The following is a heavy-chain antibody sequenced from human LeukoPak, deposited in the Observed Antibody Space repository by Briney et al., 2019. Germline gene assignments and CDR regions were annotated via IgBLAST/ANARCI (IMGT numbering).Heavy chain of an antibody. J-gene: IGHJ6*02. Sequence: QPGRSLRLSCAASGFTFDDYAMHWVRQAPGKGLEWVSGISWNSGSIGYADSVKGRLTISRDNAKNSLYLQMNSLRAEDTALYYCAKELTGTYYYYGMDVWGQGTTVTVSS. CDR2: ISWNSGSI. D-gene: IGHD7-27*01. CDR1: GFTFDDYA. V-gene: IGHV3-9*01. CDR3: AKELTGTYYYYGMDV.